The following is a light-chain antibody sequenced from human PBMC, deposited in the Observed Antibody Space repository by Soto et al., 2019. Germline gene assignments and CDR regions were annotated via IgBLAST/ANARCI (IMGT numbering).Light chain of an antibody. Sequence: SVPTPPPSVSGSPAQSITISCTGTISDVGGYNYVSWYQLHPGKAPKLMVYEVSNRPSGVSNRFSGSKSGNTASLTISGLQAEDEADYYCSSYTSSTAYVFGTGTKVTVL. V-gene: IGLV2-14*01. CDR3: SSYTSSTAYV. CDR2: EVS. CDR1: ISDVGGYNY. J-gene: IGLJ1*01.